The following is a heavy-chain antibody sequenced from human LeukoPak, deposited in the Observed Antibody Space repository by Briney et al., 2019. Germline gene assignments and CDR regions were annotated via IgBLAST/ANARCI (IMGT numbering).Heavy chain of an antibody. D-gene: IGHD5-18*01. Sequence: GASVKVSCKASGYTFTGYYMHWVRQAPGQGLEWMGWINPNSGGTNYAQKFQGGVTMTRDTSISTAYMELSRLRSDDTAVYYCAKNSLPTSMFTAWFDPWGQGTLVTVSS. CDR3: AKNSLPTSMFTAWFDP. J-gene: IGHJ5*02. V-gene: IGHV1-2*02. CDR2: INPNSGGT. CDR1: GYTFTGYY.